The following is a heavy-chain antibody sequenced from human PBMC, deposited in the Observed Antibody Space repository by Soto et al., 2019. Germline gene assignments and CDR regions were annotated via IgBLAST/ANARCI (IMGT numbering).Heavy chain of an antibody. Sequence: GASVKVSCKASGYTFTSYGISWVRQAPGQGLEWMGWISAYNGNTNYAQKLQGRVTMTTDTFTSTAYMELRSLRSDDTAVYYCARDSGYGDYEAFVHVWGQGTTVTVSS. CDR2: ISAYNGNT. V-gene: IGHV1-18*01. J-gene: IGHJ6*02. CDR3: ARDSGYGDYEAFVHV. D-gene: IGHD4-17*01. CDR1: GYTFTSYG.